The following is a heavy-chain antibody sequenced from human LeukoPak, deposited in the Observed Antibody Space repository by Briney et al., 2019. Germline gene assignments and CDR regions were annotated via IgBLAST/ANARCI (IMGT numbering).Heavy chain of an antibody. CDR2: INPNSGDS. V-gene: IGHV1-2*02. J-gene: IGHJ6*03. CDR1: GYTFTAYY. Sequence: ASVKVSCKASGYTFTAYYMHWVRQAPGQGLEWMGWINPNSGDSNYAQKFQGRVTMTRDMSTSTVYMELSSLRSEDTAVYYCARGFCSSTSCYPLYYYYYMDVWGKGTTVTVSS. D-gene: IGHD2-2*01. CDR3: ARGFCSSTSCYPLYYYYYMDV.